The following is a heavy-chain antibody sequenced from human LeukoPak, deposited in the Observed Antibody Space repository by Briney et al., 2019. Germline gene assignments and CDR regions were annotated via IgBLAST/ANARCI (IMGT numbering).Heavy chain of an antibody. D-gene: IGHD2-2*01. CDR2: ISSSGSTI. CDR3: ASVLYQPYDY. CDR1: GFTFSSYE. J-gene: IGHJ4*02. V-gene: IGHV3-48*03. Sequence: GGSLRLSCAASGFTFSSYEMNWVRQAPGKGLEWVSYISSSGSTICYADSVKGRFTISRDNAKDSLYLQMNSLRAEDTAVYYCASVLYQPYDYWGQGPLVTVSS.